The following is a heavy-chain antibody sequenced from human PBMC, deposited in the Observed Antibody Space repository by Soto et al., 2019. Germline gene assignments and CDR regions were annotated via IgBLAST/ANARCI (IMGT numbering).Heavy chain of an antibody. D-gene: IGHD2-2*01. J-gene: IGHJ6*02. CDR2: IDPSDSYT. CDR3: ASLGYCSSTSCYESYYYYGMDV. Sequence: LGESLKISCKGSGYSFTSYWISWVRQMPGKGLEWMGRIDPSDSYTNYSPSFQGHVTISADKSISTAYLQWSSLKASDTAMYYCASLGYCSSTSCYESYYYYGMDVWGQGTTVTVSS. CDR1: GYSFTSYW. V-gene: IGHV5-10-1*01.